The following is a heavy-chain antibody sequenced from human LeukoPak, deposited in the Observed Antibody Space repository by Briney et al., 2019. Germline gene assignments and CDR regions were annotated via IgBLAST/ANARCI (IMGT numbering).Heavy chain of an antibody. CDR2: INPNSGGT. CDR3: ARPAAADLYYYYYCYMDV. CDR1: GYTFTGYY. Sequence: ASVKVSCKASGYTFTGYYMHWVRQAPGQGLEWMGWINPNSGGTNYAQKFQGRVTMTRDTSISTAYMELSRLRSDDTAVYYCARPAAADLYYYYYCYMDVWGKGTTVTVSS. J-gene: IGHJ6*03. V-gene: IGHV1-2*02. D-gene: IGHD6-13*01.